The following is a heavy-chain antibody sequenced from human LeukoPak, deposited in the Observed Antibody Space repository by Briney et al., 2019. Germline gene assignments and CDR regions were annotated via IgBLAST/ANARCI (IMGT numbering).Heavy chain of an antibody. CDR3: ARYLNYFYYMDV. CDR2: IYHTGSA. CDR1: GGSFSGYY. J-gene: IGHJ6*03. V-gene: IGHV4-34*01. Sequence: SETLSLTCTVYGGSFSGYYWSWIRQPPGKGLEWIGEIYHTGSANYNPSLKSRVTISVDTSKNQFSLKLSSVTAADTAVYFCARYLNYFYYMDVWGKGTTVTVSS.